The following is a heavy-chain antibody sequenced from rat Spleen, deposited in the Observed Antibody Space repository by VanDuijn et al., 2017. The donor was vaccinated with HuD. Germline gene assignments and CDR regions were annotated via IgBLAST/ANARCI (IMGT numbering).Heavy chain of an antibody. CDR2: MWSDGDT. CDR3: TRDPPGSSGVMDA. J-gene: IGHJ4*01. CDR1: GFSLTSYH. D-gene: IGHD5-1*01. V-gene: IGHV2-32*01. Sequence: QVQLKESGPGLVQPSQTLSLTCTVSGFSLTSYHVHWVRQPPGKGLEWMGVMWSDGDTAYNSALKSRLSISRDTSKNQVFLKMSSLQTDDTGTYYCTRDPPGSSGVMDAWGQGASVTVSS.